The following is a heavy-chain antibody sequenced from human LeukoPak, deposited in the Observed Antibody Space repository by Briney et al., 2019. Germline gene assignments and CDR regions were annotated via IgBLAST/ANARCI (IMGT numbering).Heavy chain of an antibody. CDR2: INPNSGGT. Sequence: GASVKVSCKASGYTFTGYYMHWVRQAPGQGLEWMGWINPNSGGTNYAQKFQGRVTMTRDTSISTAYMELSRLRSDDTAVYYCARDPNYTPKLGQTVGGDYWGQGTLVTVSS. CDR3: ARDPNYTPKLGQTVGGDY. V-gene: IGHV1-2*02. CDR1: GYTFTGYY. D-gene: IGHD3-3*01. J-gene: IGHJ4*02.